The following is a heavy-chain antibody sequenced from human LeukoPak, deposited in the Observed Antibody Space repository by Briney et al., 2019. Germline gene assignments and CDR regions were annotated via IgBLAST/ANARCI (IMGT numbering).Heavy chain of an antibody. CDR2: MNPNSGNT. D-gene: IGHD2-15*01. V-gene: IGHV1-8*03. CDR1: GYTFNNYD. CDR3: ARGGKGCSAGSCYRWFDP. J-gene: IGHJ5*02. Sequence: GASVKVSCKASGYTFNNYDINWVRQATGQGLEWMGWMNPNSGNTAYAQKFQNRFSITRNTSISTAYMELSSLRSEDSAVYYCARGGKGCSAGSCYRWFDPWGQGTLVTVSS.